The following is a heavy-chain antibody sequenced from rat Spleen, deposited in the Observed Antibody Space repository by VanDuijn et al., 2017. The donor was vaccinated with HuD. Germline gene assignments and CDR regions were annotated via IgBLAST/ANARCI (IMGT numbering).Heavy chain of an antibody. J-gene: IGHJ4*01. CDR2: INYDGSST. CDR1: GFIFSDHY. D-gene: IGHD4-5*01. CDR3: VRHGRGKISDYYVLDA. V-gene: IGHV5-29*01. Sequence: EVQLVESDGDLVRPGRSLKLSCAASGFIFSDHYVAWVRQAPMKGLEWVASINYDGSSTFYRDSVRDRFTISRDNAKSTLYLQVDSLKSEDTATYYCVRHGRGKISDYYVLDAWGQGASVTVSS.